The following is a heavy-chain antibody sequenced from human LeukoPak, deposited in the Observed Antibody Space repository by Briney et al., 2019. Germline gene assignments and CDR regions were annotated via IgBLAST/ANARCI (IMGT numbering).Heavy chain of an antibody. CDR3: AGGNRPGIAVAGAFDY. D-gene: IGHD6-19*01. CDR2: IYHSGST. V-gene: IGHV4-34*01. CDR1: GGSFSGYY. Sequence: SETLSLTCAVYGGSFSGYYWSWLRQPPGKGLEWIGSIYHSGSTYYNPSLKSRVTISVDTSKNQFSLKLSSVTAADTAVYYCAGGNRPGIAVAGAFDYWGQGTLVTVSS. J-gene: IGHJ4*02.